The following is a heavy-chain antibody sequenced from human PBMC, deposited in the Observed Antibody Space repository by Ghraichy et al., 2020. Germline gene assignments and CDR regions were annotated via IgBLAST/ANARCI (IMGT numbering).Heavy chain of an antibody. J-gene: IGHJ4*02. CDR2: TRNKANSYTT. D-gene: IGHD1-26*01. CDR3: ARARSGSYPDFDY. CDR1: GFTFSDHY. V-gene: IGHV3-72*01. Sequence: GGSLRLSCAASGFTFSDHYMDWVRQAPGKGLEWVGRTRNKANSYTTEYAASVKGRFTVSRDDSKNSLYLQMSSLKTEDTAVYYCARARSGSYPDFDYWGQGTLVTVSS.